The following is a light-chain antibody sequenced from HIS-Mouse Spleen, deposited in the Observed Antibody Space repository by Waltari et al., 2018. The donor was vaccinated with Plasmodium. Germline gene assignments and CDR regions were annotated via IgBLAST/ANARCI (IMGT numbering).Light chain of an antibody. J-gene: IGLJ3*02. Sequence: QSALPQPASVSGSPGQAIPISSHGTRTDVGGEHYSSWYQKHPGKAPKLMIYDVSNRPSGVSNRFSGSKSGNTASLTISGLQAEDEADYYCSSYTSSSTNWVFGGGTKLTVL. CDR3: SSYTSSSTNWV. CDR2: DVS. V-gene: IGLV2-14*03. CDR1: RTDVGGEHY.